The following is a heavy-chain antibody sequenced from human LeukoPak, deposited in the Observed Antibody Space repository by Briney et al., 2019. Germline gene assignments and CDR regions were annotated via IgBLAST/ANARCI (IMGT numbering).Heavy chain of an antibody. CDR1: GFTFSNAW. Sequence: GGSLRLSCAASGFTFSNAWMSWVRQAPGKGLEWVGRIKSKTDGGTTDYAAPVKGRFTISRDDSKNTLYLQMNSLKTEDTAVYYCTTDFFETSGFDYWGQGTLVTVSS. V-gene: IGHV3-15*01. J-gene: IGHJ4*02. CDR2: IKSKTDGGTT. CDR3: TTDFFETSGFDY. D-gene: IGHD3-3*01.